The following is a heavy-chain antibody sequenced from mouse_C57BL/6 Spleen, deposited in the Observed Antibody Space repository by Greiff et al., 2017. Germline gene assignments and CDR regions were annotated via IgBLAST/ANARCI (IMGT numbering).Heavy chain of an antibody. D-gene: IGHD2-1*01. J-gene: IGHJ4*01. CDR1: GYTFTSYW. CDR3: AREGGNYGVSYAMDY. Sequence: QVQLQQSGAELVRPGSSVKLSCKASGYTFTSYWMHWVKQRPIQGLEWIGNIDPSDSETHYNQKFKDKATLTVDKSSSTAYMQLSSLTSEDSAVYYCAREGGNYGVSYAMDYWGQGTSVTVSS. V-gene: IGHV1-52*01. CDR2: IDPSDSET.